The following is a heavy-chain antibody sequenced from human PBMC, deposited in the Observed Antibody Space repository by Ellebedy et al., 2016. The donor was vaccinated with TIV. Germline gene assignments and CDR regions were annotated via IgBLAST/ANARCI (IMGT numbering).Heavy chain of an antibody. CDR3: ARDLGFGESK. CDR2: ISGSGGST. V-gene: IGHV3-23*01. J-gene: IGHJ4*02. D-gene: IGHD3-10*01. CDR1: GFTFSSYA. Sequence: GESLKISXAASGFTFSSYAMSWVRQAPGKGLEWVSAISGSGGSTYYADSVKGRFTISRDNSKNTLYLQMNSLRAEDTAVYYCARDLGFGESKWGQGTLVTVSS.